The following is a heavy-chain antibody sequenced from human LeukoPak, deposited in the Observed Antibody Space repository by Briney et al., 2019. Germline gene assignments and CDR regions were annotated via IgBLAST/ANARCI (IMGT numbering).Heavy chain of an antibody. J-gene: IGHJ6*03. Sequence: GGSLRLSCTASGFTFGDYAMSWVRQAPGKGLEWVGFIRSKAYGGTTEYAASVKGRFTISRDDSKSIAYLQMNSLKTEDTAVYYFTRDPGGYYYDSSGYFYYYYYMDVWGKGTTVTVSS. CDR3: TRDPGGYYYDSSGYFYYYYYMDV. CDR1: GFTFGDYA. CDR2: IRSKAYGGTT. D-gene: IGHD3-22*01. V-gene: IGHV3-49*04.